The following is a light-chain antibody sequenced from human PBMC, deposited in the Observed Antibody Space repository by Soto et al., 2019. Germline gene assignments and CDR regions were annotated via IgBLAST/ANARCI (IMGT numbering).Light chain of an antibody. CDR1: QSISSN. CDR2: GAS. Sequence: EILMTQSPATLSVSPGERVTLSCRASQSISSNLAWYQQKPGQAPRLLIYGASTRATGIPARLSGSGSGTEFTLSISSLQSEDFATYYCQQHNSSPWTFGQGTKVDIK. V-gene: IGKV3-15*01. J-gene: IGKJ1*01. CDR3: QQHNSSPWT.